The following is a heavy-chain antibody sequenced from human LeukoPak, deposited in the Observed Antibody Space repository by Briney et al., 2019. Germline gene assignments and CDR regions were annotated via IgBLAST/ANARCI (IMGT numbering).Heavy chain of an antibody. CDR3: ARDRGVVVPAAIFCFDY. CDR2: ISYDGSNK. Sequence: GGSLRLSCAASGFTFSSYAMHWVRQAPGKGLEWVAVISYDGSNKYYADSVKGRFTISRDNSKNTLYLQMNSLRAEDTAVYYCARDRGVVVPAAIFCFDYWGQGTLVTVSS. V-gene: IGHV3-30-3*01. CDR1: GFTFSSYA. D-gene: IGHD2-2*02. J-gene: IGHJ4*02.